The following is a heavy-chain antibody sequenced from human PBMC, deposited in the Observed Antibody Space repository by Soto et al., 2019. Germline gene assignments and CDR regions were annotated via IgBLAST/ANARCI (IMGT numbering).Heavy chain of an antibody. CDR2: ISDSGSRM. V-gene: IGHV3-48*01. Sequence: EVQLVESGGGLVQPGGSLRLSCVVSGFTLGAYSMNWVRQAPGKGLEWVSYISDSGSRMYYADSVKGRFTISRDSARNSLFLQMNGLRAECTAVCYCATQGVGATGYLYWGQGTLVTVSS. CDR3: ATQGVGATGYLY. D-gene: IGHD1-26*01. CDR1: GFTLGAYS. J-gene: IGHJ4*02.